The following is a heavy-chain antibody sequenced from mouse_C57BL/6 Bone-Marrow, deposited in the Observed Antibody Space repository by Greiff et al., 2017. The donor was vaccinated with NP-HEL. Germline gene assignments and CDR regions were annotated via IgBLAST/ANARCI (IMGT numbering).Heavy chain of an antibody. D-gene: IGHD1-1*01. CDR1: GYTFTSYG. J-gene: IGHJ2*01. V-gene: IGHV1-81*01. CDR3: ASTAHRYYDGSDY. CDR2: IYPRSGNT. Sequence: VQLQESGAELARPGASVKLSCKASGYTFTSYGISWVKQRTGQGLEWIGEIYPRSGNTYYNEKFKGKATLTADKSSSTAYMELRSLTSEDSAVYFCASTAHRYYDGSDYWGQGTTLTVSS.